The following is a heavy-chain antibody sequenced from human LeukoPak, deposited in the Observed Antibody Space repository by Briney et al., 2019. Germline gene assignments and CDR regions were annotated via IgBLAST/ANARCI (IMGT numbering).Heavy chain of an antibody. Sequence: ASVKVSCKASEYTFTSYDINWVRQAAGQGLEWMGWMNPNSGNTAYAQKFQGRVTMTRDTSISTAYMELSSLTSEDTAMYYCARRSYGASRRWFDPWGQGTLVIVSS. CDR2: MNPNSGNT. D-gene: IGHD3-10*01. V-gene: IGHV1-8*01. CDR1: EYTFTSYD. CDR3: ARRSYGASRRWFDP. J-gene: IGHJ5*02.